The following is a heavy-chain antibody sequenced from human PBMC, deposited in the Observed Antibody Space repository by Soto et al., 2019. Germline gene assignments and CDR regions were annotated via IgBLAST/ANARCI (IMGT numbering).Heavy chain of an antibody. D-gene: IGHD6-19*01. CDR1: GGSVSSGNYY. V-gene: IGHV4-61*01. J-gene: IGHJ4*02. Sequence: SETLSLTCTFSGGSVSSGNYYWSWIRQPPGKRLEWIGYIYYTGSTNYNPSLKSRVTISVDTSKNQFSLKLSSVTAADTAVYYCASYSSGWYDVSFWGQGTLVTVSS. CDR2: IYYTGST. CDR3: ASYSSGWYDVSF.